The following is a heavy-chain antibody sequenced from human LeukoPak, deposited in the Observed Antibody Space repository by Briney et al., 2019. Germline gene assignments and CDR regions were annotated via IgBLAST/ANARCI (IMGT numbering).Heavy chain of an antibody. V-gene: IGHV1-2*02. D-gene: IGHD1-26*01. CDR3: ARDRGGKEQSALGY. Sequence: ASVKVSCKASGYTFTGYYMHWVRPAPGQGLEWMGWSNPNSGGTNYAQKFQGRVTMTRDTSISTAYMELSRLRSDDTAVYYCARDRGGKEQSALGYWGQGTLVTVSS. CDR2: SNPNSGGT. CDR1: GYTFTGYY. J-gene: IGHJ4*02.